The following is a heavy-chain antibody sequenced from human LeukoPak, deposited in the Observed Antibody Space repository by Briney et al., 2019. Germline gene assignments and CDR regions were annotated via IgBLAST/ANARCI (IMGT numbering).Heavy chain of an antibody. CDR2: ISSSSSYI. D-gene: IGHD2-2*01. Sequence: GGSLRLSCAASGFTFSSYSMNWVRQAPGEGLEWVSSISSSSSYIYYADSVKGRFTISRDNAKNSLYLQMNSLRAEDTAVYYCARGGPSAARTPLDYWGQGTLVTVSS. J-gene: IGHJ4*02. CDR1: GFTFSSYS. CDR3: ARGGPSAARTPLDY. V-gene: IGHV3-21*01.